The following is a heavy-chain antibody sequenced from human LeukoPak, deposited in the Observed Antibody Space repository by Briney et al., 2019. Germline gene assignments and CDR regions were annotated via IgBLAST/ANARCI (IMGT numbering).Heavy chain of an antibody. Sequence: GGSLRLSCAASGFTFSSYWMSWVRQAPGKGLEWVANIKQDGSEKYYVDSVKGRFTISRDNSQNTLYLQMNSLRVEDTAIYYCVREKGGYGDSYYFDSWGQGILVTVSS. CDR1: GFTFSSYW. V-gene: IGHV3-7*03. J-gene: IGHJ4*02. D-gene: IGHD6-13*01. CDR2: IKQDGSEK. CDR3: VREKGGYGDSYYFDS.